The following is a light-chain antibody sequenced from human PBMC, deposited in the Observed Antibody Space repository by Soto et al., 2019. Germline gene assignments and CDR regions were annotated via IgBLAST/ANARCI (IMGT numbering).Light chain of an antibody. CDR1: QSISSG. Sequence: DIQMPQSPSTLPASVGDRVTITCRASQSISSGLAWYQQKPGKDPKLLIYKASSLESGVPSRVSCSGSATEFTLTISSLQPDDFAAYYDQQYGNYPWTCGQGNKVVIK. CDR3: QQYGNYPWT. V-gene: IGKV1-5*03. CDR2: KAS. J-gene: IGKJ1*01.